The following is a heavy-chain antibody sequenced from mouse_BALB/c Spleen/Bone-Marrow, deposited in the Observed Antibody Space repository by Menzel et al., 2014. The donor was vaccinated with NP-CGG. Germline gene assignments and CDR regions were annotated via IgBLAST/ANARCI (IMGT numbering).Heavy chain of an antibody. J-gene: IGHJ4*01. CDR1: GYTFTSYW. D-gene: IGHD2-1*01. V-gene: IGHV1-87*01. Sequence: VKLQESGAELARPGASVKLSCKASGYTFTSYWMQWVKQRPGQGLEWIGAIYPGDGDTRYTQKFRGKATLTADKSSNTAYMQLSSLTSEDSAVYFCASPYGNYDAMDYWGQGTSVTASS. CDR2: IYPGDGDT. CDR3: ASPYGNYDAMDY.